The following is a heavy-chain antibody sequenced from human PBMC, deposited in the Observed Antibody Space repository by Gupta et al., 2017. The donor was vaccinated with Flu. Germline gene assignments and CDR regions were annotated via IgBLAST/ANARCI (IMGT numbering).Heavy chain of an antibody. Sequence: EVQLVESGGGLVQPGGSLELPCAASGFSFINYEFNWVRQAPGKGLEWLSYINSPGTIIYDADAVKGRFTISRDNAKNSLSLQMHSLSAEDTAIYYCARDRSLYSTGIDYWGQVTLVTVSS. CDR2: INSPGTII. J-gene: IGHJ4*02. CDR1: GFSFINYE. D-gene: IGHD4-4*01. CDR3: ARDRSLYSTGIDY. V-gene: IGHV3-48*03.